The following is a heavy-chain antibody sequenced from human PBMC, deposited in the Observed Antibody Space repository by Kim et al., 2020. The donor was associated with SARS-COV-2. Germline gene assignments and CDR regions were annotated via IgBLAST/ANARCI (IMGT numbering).Heavy chain of an antibody. Sequence: SETLSLTCTVSGDSINSYYWSWIRQTPGKGLEWIGSIYNSGSTNYNPSLKSRVTISVDTSQNQFSLKLSSVTAAATAVYNCARRNYGYPFDYWGQGTLVT. D-gene: IGHD5-18*01. V-gene: IGHV4-4*09. CDR1: GDSINSYY. J-gene: IGHJ4*02. CDR3: ARRNYGYPFDY. CDR2: IYNSGST.